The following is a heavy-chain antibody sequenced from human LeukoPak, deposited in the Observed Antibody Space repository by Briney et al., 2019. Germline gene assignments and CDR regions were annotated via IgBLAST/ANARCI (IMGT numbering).Heavy chain of an antibody. D-gene: IGHD6-19*01. J-gene: IGHJ4*02. CDR3: AAQGRYSSGWRADY. Sequence: SETLSLTCTVSGGSISSYSWSWIRQPPGKGLEWIGYIYYSGSTNYNPSLNSRVTISGDTSKKQFSLKLSSVTAADTAVYYCAAQGRYSSGWRADYWGQGTLVTVSS. CDR1: GGSISSYS. CDR2: IYYSGST. V-gene: IGHV4-59*01.